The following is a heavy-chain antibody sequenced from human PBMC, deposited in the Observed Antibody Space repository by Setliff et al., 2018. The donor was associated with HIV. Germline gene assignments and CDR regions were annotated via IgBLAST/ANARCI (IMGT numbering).Heavy chain of an antibody. CDR2: INDYGNT. D-gene: IGHD2-2*01. Sequence: PSETLSLTCDVYGDLIRSSYYYWAWIRQSPGKGLEWIGEINDYGNTNYNPSLKSRVTISVDTSKNHFSLNVSSLTAADTALYFCARLMPNWDYFDYWGQGTQVTVSS. J-gene: IGHJ4*02. CDR1: GDLIRSSYYY. CDR3: ARLMPNWDYFDY. V-gene: IGHV4-39*07.